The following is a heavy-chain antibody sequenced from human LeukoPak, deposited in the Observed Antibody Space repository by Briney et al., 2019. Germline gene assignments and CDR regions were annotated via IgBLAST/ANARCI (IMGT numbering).Heavy chain of an antibody. V-gene: IGHV3-48*01. D-gene: IGHD3-10*01. CDR2: ISSSSTTI. CDR1: GFTFSSYS. Sequence: GGSLRLSCAASGFTFSSYSMNWVRQAPGKGLEWVSYISSSSTTIYYEDSVKGRFTISRENAKNSLYLQMRSLRAEDTAVYYCARDQGVLWFGELLSVHFDYWGQGTLFTVSS. CDR3: ARDQGVLWFGELLSVHFDY. J-gene: IGHJ4*02.